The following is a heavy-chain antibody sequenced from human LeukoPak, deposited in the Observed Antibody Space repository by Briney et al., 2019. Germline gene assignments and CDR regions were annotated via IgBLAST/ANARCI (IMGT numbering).Heavy chain of an antibody. CDR2: INHSGST. CDR1: GGSFSGYY. Sequence: SETLSLTCAVYGGSFSGYYWSWIRQPPGKGLEWIGEINHSGSTNYNPSLKSRVTISVDTSKNQFSLKLSSVTAAATAVYYCARGHPTVSTYYFDYWGQGNLVTVSS. V-gene: IGHV4-34*01. D-gene: IGHD4-17*01. CDR3: ARGHPTVSTYYFDY. J-gene: IGHJ4*02.